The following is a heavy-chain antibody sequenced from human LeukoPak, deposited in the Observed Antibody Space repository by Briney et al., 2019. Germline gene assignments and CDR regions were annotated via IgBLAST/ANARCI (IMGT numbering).Heavy chain of an antibody. Sequence: RGSLRLSCAASGFTVSSNYMSWVRQAPGKGLEWVAVISYDGSNKYYADSVKGRFTISRDNSKNTLYLQMNSLRAEDTAVYYCARDDGNYFDYWGQGTLVTVSS. CDR1: GFTVSSNY. CDR3: ARDDGNYFDY. CDR2: ISYDGSNK. V-gene: IGHV3-30-3*01. D-gene: IGHD5-24*01. J-gene: IGHJ4*02.